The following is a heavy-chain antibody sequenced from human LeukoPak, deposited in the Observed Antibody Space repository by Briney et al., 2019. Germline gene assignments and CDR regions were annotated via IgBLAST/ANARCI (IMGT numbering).Heavy chain of an antibody. CDR1: GFIFSNYG. J-gene: IGHJ4*02. CDR3: AREGPRGNSQFDY. CDR2: IWYDGSIK. D-gene: IGHD4-23*01. Sequence: GGSLRLSCAASGFIFSNYGMHWVRQAPGKGLEWVALIWYDGSIKYYTDSVKGRLTISRDNSKNTLYLQMNSLRAEDTAVYYCAREGPRGNSQFDYWGQGTLVTVSS. V-gene: IGHV3-33*01.